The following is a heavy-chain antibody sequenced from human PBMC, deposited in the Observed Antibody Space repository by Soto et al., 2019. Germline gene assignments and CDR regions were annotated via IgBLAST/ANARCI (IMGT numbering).Heavy chain of an antibody. CDR2: IYTSGST. D-gene: IGHD6-13*01. CDR1: GGSISSYY. CDR3: ARGVVTPAAGNWFDP. V-gene: IGHV4-4*07. J-gene: IGHJ5*02. Sequence: SETLSLTCTVSGGSISSYYWSWIRQPAGKGLEWIGRIYTSGSTNYNPSLKSRVTMSVDTSKNQFSLKLSSVTAADTAVYYCARGVVTPAAGNWFDPSGQGTLATVSS.